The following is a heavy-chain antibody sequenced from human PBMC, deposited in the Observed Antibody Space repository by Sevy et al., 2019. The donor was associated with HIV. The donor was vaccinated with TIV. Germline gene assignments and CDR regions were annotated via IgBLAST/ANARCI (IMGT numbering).Heavy chain of an antibody. J-gene: IGHJ4*02. CDR1: GFTFNSYG. CDR2: IYYEGNNK. CDR3: ARDSNEYGDYRLSYYFDY. Sequence: GGSLRLSCAASGFTFNSYGMHWVRQAPIKGLEWVASIYYEGNNKYYADSVKGRFTISRDESKNTLYLQMNSLRAEDTAVYYCARDSNEYGDYRLSYYFDYWGQGALVTVSS. D-gene: IGHD4-17*01. V-gene: IGHV3-33*01.